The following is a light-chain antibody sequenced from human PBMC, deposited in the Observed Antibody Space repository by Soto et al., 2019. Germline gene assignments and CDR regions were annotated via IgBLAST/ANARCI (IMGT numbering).Light chain of an antibody. CDR1: TSNVGANS. CDR3: CSYAGSDTMI. Sequence: QSVLTQPPSVSATPGQRVTLSCSGTTSNVGANSVNWYQQFPGTAPTLLIFSDDQRPSGVPDRFSGSRSGTSGSLAISGLQSEDEADYYCCSYAGSDTMIFGGGTKVTVL. V-gene: IGLV1-44*01. CDR2: SDD. J-gene: IGLJ2*01.